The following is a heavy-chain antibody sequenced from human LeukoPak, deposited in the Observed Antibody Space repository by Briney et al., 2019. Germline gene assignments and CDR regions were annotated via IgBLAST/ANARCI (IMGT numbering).Heavy chain of an antibody. J-gene: IGHJ4*02. D-gene: IGHD6-19*01. Sequence: SETLSLTCTVSGGSISSYYWSWIRQPPGMGLEWIGYIYYSGSTNYNPSLKSRVTISVDTSKNQFSLKLSSVTAADTAVYYCAREYSSGWYPYYFDYWGQGTLVTVSS. CDR3: AREYSSGWYPYYFDY. V-gene: IGHV4-59*01. CDR2: IYYSGST. CDR1: GGSISSYY.